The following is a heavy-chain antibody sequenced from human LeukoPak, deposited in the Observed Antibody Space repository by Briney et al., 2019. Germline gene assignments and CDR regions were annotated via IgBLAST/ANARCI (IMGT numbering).Heavy chain of an antibody. Sequence: GGSLRLSCAASGFTFSRYAMSWVRQAPGKGLKWVSAISGSGGSTYYADSVKGRFTISRDNSKNTLYLQMNSLRAEDTAVYYCAPHDIGQTYGGNSYFHYWGQGTLVTVSS. D-gene: IGHD4-23*01. CDR1: GFTFSRYA. J-gene: IGHJ4*02. CDR2: ISGSGGST. V-gene: IGHV3-23*01. CDR3: APHDIGQTYGGNSYFHY.